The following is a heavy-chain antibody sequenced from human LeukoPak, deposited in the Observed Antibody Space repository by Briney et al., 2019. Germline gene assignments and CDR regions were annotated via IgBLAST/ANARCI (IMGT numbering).Heavy chain of an antibody. CDR3: ATIVVVPKYNWFDP. D-gene: IGHD2-2*01. V-gene: IGHV1-18*01. CDR1: GGTFSSYA. CDR2: ISAYNGNT. Sequence: ASVKVSCKASGGTFSSYAISWVRQAPGQGLEWMGWISAYNGNTNYAQKLQGRVTMTTDTSTSTAYMELRSLRSDDTAVYYCATIVVVPKYNWFDPWGQGTLVTVSS. J-gene: IGHJ5*02.